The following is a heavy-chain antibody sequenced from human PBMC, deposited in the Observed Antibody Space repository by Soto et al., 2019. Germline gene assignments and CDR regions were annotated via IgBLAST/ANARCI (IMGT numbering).Heavy chain of an antibody. CDR2: IYPGDSDT. J-gene: IGHJ6*02. CDR3: ARQGHGYNYDDGMDV. Sequence: GESLKISCKGSAYSFTSYWIGWVRQMPGKGLEWMGIIYPGDSDTRYSPSFQGQVTISADKSISTAYLQWSSLKASDTAMYYCARQGHGYNYDDGMDVWGQGTTVTVSS. CDR1: AYSFTSYW. V-gene: IGHV5-51*01.